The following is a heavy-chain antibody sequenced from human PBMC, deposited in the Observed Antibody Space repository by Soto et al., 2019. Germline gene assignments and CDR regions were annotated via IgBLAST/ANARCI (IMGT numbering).Heavy chain of an antibody. J-gene: IGHJ4*02. CDR2: IKSKTDGGTT. V-gene: IGHV3-15*07. Sequence: PGGSLRLSCAASGFTFSNAWMNWVRQAPGKGLEWVGRIKSKTDGGTTDYAAPVKGRFTISRDDSKNTLYLQMNSLKTEDAAVYYCTTLYDFWSGNDYWGQGTLVTVSS. CDR1: GFTFSNAW. CDR3: TTLYDFWSGNDY. D-gene: IGHD3-3*01.